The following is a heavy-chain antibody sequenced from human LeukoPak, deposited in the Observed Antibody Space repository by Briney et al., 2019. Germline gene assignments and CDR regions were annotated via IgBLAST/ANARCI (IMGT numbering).Heavy chain of an antibody. CDR1: GGTFSSYA. Sequence: ASVKVSCKASGGTFSSYAISWVRQAPGQGLEWMGRIIPIFGTANYAQKFQGRVTITTDESTSTAYMELSSLRPEDTAVYYCAREDYDFWSGYHLPTAGLDYWGQGTLVTVSS. D-gene: IGHD3-3*01. CDR3: AREDYDFWSGYHLPTAGLDY. V-gene: IGHV1-69*05. J-gene: IGHJ4*02. CDR2: IIPIFGTA.